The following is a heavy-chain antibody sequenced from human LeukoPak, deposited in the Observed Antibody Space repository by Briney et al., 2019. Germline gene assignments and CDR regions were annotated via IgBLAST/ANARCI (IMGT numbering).Heavy chain of an antibody. CDR2: IYTSGST. Sequence: PSETLSLTCTVSGGSISSYYWSWIRQPAGKGLEWIGRIYTSGSTNYNPSLKSRVTMSVDTSKNQFSLKLSSVTAADTAVYYCARDVRAPSSWTPRGFFDYWGQGTLVTVSS. J-gene: IGHJ4*02. V-gene: IGHV4-4*07. CDR1: GGSISSYY. D-gene: IGHD6-13*01. CDR3: ARDVRAPSSWTPRGFFDY.